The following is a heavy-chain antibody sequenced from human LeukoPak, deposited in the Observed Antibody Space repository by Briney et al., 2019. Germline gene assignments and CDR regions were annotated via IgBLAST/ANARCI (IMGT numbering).Heavy chain of an antibody. CDR1: GFTFSSYS. D-gene: IGHD7-27*01. CDR2: ISSSSSYI. CDR3: ARAPLGGFDP. Sequence: GGSLRLSCAASGFTFSSYSMNWVRQAPGKGLEWVSSISSSSSYIYYADSLKGRFTISRDNAKNSLYLQMNSLRAEDTAVYYCARAPLGGFDPWGQGTLVTVSS. V-gene: IGHV3-21*01. J-gene: IGHJ5*02.